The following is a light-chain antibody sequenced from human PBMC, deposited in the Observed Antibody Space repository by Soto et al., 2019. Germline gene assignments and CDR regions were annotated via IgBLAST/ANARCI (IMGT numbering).Light chain of an antibody. CDR1: SSNIGSNY. CDR3: GAWDSSLSAVV. Sequence: QSVLTQPPSVSAAPGQKVTISCSGSSSNIGSNYVSLYQQLPGAAPKLLIYDYDKRPSEIPDRFSGSRSGTAAALGITGLQTGDEADYYCGAWDSSLSAVVFGGGTKLTVL. V-gene: IGLV1-51*01. CDR2: DYD. J-gene: IGLJ2*01.